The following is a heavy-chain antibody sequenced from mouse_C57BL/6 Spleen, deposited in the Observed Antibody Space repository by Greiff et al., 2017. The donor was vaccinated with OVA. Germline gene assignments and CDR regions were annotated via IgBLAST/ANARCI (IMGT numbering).Heavy chain of an antibody. V-gene: IGHV14-4*01. D-gene: IGHD1-1*01. CDR2: IDPENGDT. J-gene: IGHJ4*01. CDR1: GFNIKDDY. CDR3: TKSSPYYYAMDY. Sequence: VQLQQSGAELVRPGASVKLSCTASGFNIKDDYMHWVKQRPEQGLEWIGWIDPENGDTEYASKFQGKATITADTSSNTAYLQLSSLTSEDTAVYYCTKSSPYYYAMDYWGQGTSVTVSS.